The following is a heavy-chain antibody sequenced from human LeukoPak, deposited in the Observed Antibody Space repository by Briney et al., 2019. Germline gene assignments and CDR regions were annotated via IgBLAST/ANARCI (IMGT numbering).Heavy chain of an antibody. D-gene: IGHD3-22*01. Sequence: GGSLRLSSAASRFTFNSYAMSWVRQAPGKGLEWVSVIGGSNGITFYVGSVKGRFTISRDNSKDTLYLQMNSLRAEDTAVYYCARNYDSSGYYFDYWGQGTLVTVSS. CDR2: IGGSNGIT. CDR1: RFTFNSYA. CDR3: ARNYDSSGYYFDY. V-gene: IGHV3-23*01. J-gene: IGHJ4*02.